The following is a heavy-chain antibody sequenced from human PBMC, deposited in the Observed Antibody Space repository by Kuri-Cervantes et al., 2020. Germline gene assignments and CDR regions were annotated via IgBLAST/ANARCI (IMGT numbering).Heavy chain of an antibody. D-gene: IGHD3-3*01. CDR3: ASGVGSPTYFDY. V-gene: IGHV1-18*01. Sequence: ASVKVSCKASGYTFTSYGISWVRQAPGRGLEWMGWISAYNGNTNYAQKLQGRVTMTTDTSTSTAYMELSSLRSEDTAVYYCASGVGSPTYFDYWGQGTLVTVSS. CDR1: GYTFTSYG. CDR2: ISAYNGNT. J-gene: IGHJ4*02.